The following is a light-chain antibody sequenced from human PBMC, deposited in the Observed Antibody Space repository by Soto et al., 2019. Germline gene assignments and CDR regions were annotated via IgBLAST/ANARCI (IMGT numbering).Light chain of an antibody. Sequence: QSALTQPASVSGSPGQSITISCTGTSGDIGSYNRVSWYQQHPGKAPKLIIYEVTDRPSGVSNRFSGSKSGNTASLTISGLHAEDEAEYYCSSYTNIKTRACVFGTGTKVTVL. CDR2: EVT. V-gene: IGLV2-14*01. CDR3: SSYTNIKTRACV. J-gene: IGLJ1*01. CDR1: SGDIGSYNR.